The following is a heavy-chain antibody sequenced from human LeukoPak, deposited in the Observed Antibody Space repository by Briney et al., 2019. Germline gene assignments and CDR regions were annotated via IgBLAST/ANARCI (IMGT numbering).Heavy chain of an antibody. CDR2: ISSDGNDQ. CDR3: ARDFDQGGADYYFAY. V-gene: IGHV3-30-3*01. J-gene: IGHJ4*02. CDR1: GFTLNRYA. Sequence: GGSLRLSCAASGFTLNRYAIHWVRQAPGKGLEWVTVISSDGNDQHYADSVKGRFTISRGNSKNTVFLQMNSLRIDDTAVYYCARDFDQGGADYYFAYWGQGTLVTVSS. D-gene: IGHD3-9*01.